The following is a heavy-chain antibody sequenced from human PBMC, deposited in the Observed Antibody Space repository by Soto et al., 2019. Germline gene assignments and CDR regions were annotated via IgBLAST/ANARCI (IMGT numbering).Heavy chain of an antibody. V-gene: IGHV3-30-3*01. J-gene: IGHJ4*02. Sequence: QVQLVESGGGVVQPGRSLRLSCAASGFTFSSYAMHWVRQAPGKGLEWVAVISYDGSNKYYADSVKGRFTISRDNSKNTXXLQMNSLRAEDTAVYYCARDYYDSSGRKTQYYFDYWGQGTLVTVSS. D-gene: IGHD3-22*01. CDR1: GFTFSSYA. CDR2: ISYDGSNK. CDR3: ARDYYDSSGRKTQYYFDY.